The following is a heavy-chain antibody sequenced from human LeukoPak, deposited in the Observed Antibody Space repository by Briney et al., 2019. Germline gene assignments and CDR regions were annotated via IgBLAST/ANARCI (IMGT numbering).Heavy chain of an antibody. CDR2: INDDGSST. J-gene: IGHJ4*02. V-gene: IGHV3-74*01. CDR1: GLTFSSHR. D-gene: IGHD2-15*01. Sequence: SGGPLRLSCAASGLTFSSHRMHWVRQAPGKGLVWVSRINDDGSSTTYADSVKGRFTISRDNTKNMLYLEMKSLRVEDTAVYYCASTISCLLWGQGTLVTVSS. CDR3: ASTISCLL.